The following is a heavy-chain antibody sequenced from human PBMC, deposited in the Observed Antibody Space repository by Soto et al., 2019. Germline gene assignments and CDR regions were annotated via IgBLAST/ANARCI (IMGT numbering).Heavy chain of an antibody. CDR1: GFSLTTSGVG. Sequence: QITLNESGPMPVKPRQPLTLTCTFSGFSLTTSGVGVRWIRQSPGKAPEWLALIYWDDDKRYSPSLKSRLTITKDTSKSPVVLTMADLDPADTGTYYCAPRVLRTVFGLVTTTAIYFDFWGQGTPGAVSS. V-gene: IGHV2-5*02. CDR2: IYWDDDK. J-gene: IGHJ4*02. D-gene: IGHD3-3*01. CDR3: APRVLRTVFGLVTTTAIYFDF.